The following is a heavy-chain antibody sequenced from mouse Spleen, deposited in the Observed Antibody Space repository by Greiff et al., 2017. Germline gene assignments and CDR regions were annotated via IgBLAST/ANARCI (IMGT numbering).Heavy chain of an antibody. D-gene: IGHD2-3*01. J-gene: IGHJ4*01. CDR3: ARYDDGYYAMDY. CDR2: INPSNGRT. Sequence: QVQLQQPGAELVKPGASVKLSCKASGYTFTSYWMHWVKQRPGQGLEWIGEINPSNGRTNYNEKFKSKATLTVDKSSSTAYMQLSSLTSEDSAVYYCARYDDGYYAMDYWGQGTSVTVSS. V-gene: IGHV1S81*02. CDR1: GYTFTSYW.